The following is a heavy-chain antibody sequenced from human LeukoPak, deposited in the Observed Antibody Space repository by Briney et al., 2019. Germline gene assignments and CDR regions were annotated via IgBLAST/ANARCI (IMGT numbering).Heavy chain of an antibody. CDR3: ARDIRKSGSYYFYY. D-gene: IGHD1-26*01. J-gene: IGHJ4*02. CDR2: MKEDGSDV. CDR1: GFSFDRQT. Sequence: GGSLRLSCAAFGFSFDRQTMSWVRQAPGKGLEWVAKMKEDGSDVYYGDSVRGRFTVSRDNAKDSLFLQMNSLRADDTAVYYCARDIRKSGSYYFYYWGQGTLVTVSS. V-gene: IGHV3-7*01.